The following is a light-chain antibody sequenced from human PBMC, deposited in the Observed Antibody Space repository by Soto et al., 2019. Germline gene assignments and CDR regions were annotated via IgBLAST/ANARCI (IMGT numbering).Light chain of an antibody. CDR1: QSITRD. CDR2: AAS. J-gene: IGKJ1*01. Sequence: EIVMTQFPAYLSVSPGERVTLSCRASQSITRDLAWYQQKPGQAPRLLIYAASSRATGTPDKFSGGGSGTDFTLTISRLEPEDFAVYYCQQYGSSPRTFGQGTKVDIK. CDR3: QQYGSSPRT. V-gene: IGKV3-20*01.